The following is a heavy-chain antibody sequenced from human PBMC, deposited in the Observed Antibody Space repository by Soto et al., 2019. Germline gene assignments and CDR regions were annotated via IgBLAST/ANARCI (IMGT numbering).Heavy chain of an antibody. J-gene: IGHJ5*01. V-gene: IGHV4-30-2*01. CDR1: GASISGGGNS. CDR3: PRTDVYTGQQYYLKS. D-gene: IGHD1-26*01. CDR2: VHHTGST. Sequence: SETLSLTCAVSGASISGGGNSWNWIRQPPGKGLEWIGYVHHTGSTYYTPSLKSRVTISLDRPQNQFSLKLTSVTAADTAVYYFPRTDVYTGQQYYLKSCRHGVQDIFSS.